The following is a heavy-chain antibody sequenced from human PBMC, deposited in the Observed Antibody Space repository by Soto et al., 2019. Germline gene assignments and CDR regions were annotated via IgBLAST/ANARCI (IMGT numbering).Heavy chain of an antibody. CDR3: ARHYDILTGYYPYYYYYGMDV. D-gene: IGHD3-9*01. V-gene: IGHV4-59*08. CDR1: GGSISSYY. CDR2: IYYSGST. Sequence: SETLSLTCTVSGGSISSYYWCWVRQPPGKGLGWVGYIYYSGSTNYNPSLKSRVTISVDTSKNQFSLKLSSVTAADTAVYYCARHYDILTGYYPYYYYYGMDVWGQGTTVTVSS. J-gene: IGHJ6*02.